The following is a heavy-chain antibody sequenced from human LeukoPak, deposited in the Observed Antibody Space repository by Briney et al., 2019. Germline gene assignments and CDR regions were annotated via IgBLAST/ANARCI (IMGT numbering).Heavy chain of an antibody. D-gene: IGHD5-18*01. CDR2: IIPIFGTT. Sequence: ASVKVSCKASGGTFSSYAISWVRQAPGQGLEWMGGIIPIFGTTNYAQKFQGRVTITTDESTSTAYMGRSSLRSGDTAVYYCAREGPVDTAYSHMGRRLWYYFVYWGQGTLVTVSS. J-gene: IGHJ4*02. V-gene: IGHV1-69*05. CDR1: GGTFSSYA. CDR3: AREGPVDTAYSHMGRRLWYYFVY.